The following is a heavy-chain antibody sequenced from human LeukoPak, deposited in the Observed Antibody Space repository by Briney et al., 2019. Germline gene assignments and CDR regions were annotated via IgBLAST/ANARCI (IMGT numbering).Heavy chain of an antibody. CDR3: ARTPPPWYSNNWFDP. CDR2: INHSGST. CDR1: GGSFSGYY. D-gene: IGHD6-13*01. J-gene: IGHJ5*02. Sequence: KPSETLSLTCAVYGGSFSGYYWSWIRQPPGKGLEWIGEINHSGSTNYNPSLKSRVTISVDTSKNQFSLKLSSVTAADTAVYYCARTPPPWYSNNWFDPWGQGTLVTVSS. V-gene: IGHV4-34*01.